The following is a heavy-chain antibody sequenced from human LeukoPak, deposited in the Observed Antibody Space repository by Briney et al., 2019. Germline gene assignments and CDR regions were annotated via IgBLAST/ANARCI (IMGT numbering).Heavy chain of an antibody. Sequence: SGGSLRLSCAASGFTSSDHSISWVRQAPGKGLEWVANVRLGGSERNYVDSVKGRFTIYRDSVENTVYLQMNSLRAEDTAVYYCARGGIWGKGTTVTVSS. J-gene: IGHJ6*04. CDR3: ARGGI. D-gene: IGHD1-26*01. V-gene: IGHV3-7*01. CDR2: VRLGGSER. CDR1: GFTSSDHS.